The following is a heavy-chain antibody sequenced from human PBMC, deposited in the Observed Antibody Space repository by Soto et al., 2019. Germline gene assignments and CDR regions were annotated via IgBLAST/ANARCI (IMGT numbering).Heavy chain of an antibody. CDR1: GYTFTSYG. Sequence: ASVKVSCKASGYTFTSYGISWVRQAPRQGLEWMGWISAYNGNTNYAEKLQGRVTMTTDTSTSTAYMELRSLRSDDTAVYYCAREPTMLYAFDYWGQGTLVTVSS. CDR3: AREPTMLYAFDY. D-gene: IGHD2-8*01. J-gene: IGHJ4*02. V-gene: IGHV1-18*01. CDR2: ISAYNGNT.